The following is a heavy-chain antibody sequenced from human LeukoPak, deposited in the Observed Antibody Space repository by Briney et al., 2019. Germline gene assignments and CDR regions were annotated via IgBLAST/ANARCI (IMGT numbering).Heavy chain of an antibody. V-gene: IGHV1-2*06. CDR2: INPNSGGT. Sequence: ASVKVSCKASGYSFTGYDMHWLRQAPGQGLEWMGRINPNSGGTNYAQKLQGRVTMTTDTSTSTAYMELRSLRSDDTAVYYCARDPGYSSSWWDGGYFDYWGQGTLVTVSS. J-gene: IGHJ4*02. D-gene: IGHD6-13*01. CDR3: ARDPGYSSSWWDGGYFDY. CDR1: GYSFTGYD.